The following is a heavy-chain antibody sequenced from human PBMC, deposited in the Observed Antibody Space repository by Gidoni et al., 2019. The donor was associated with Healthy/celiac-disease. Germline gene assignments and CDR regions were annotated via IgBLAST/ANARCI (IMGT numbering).Heavy chain of an antibody. CDR1: GFTFSSYA. CDR2: ISGSGGST. Sequence: EVQLLESGGGLVQPGGSLRLSCAASGFTFSSYAMRWVRQAPGKGLEWVAAISGSGGSTYYADSVKGRFTISRDNSKNTLYLQMNSLRAEDTAVYYCAKDLGDYYYYYGMDVWGQGTTVTVSS. D-gene: IGHD2-21*02. V-gene: IGHV3-23*01. CDR3: AKDLGDYYYYYGMDV. J-gene: IGHJ6*02.